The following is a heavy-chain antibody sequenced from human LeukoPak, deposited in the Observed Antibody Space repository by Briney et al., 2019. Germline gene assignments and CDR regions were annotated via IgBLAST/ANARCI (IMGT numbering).Heavy chain of an antibody. CDR3: ARTPGERYCSGGSCYFHYYYMDV. J-gene: IGHJ6*03. CDR2: ISSSSDYP. CDR1: GFTFSTYS. V-gene: IGHV3-21*01. D-gene: IGHD2-15*01. Sequence: GGSLRLSCAASGFTFSTYSMNWVRQAPGKGLEWVSSISSSSDYPYYADSVKGRFTISRDNARNSLYLQMNSLRAEDTAVYYCARTPGERYCSGGSCYFHYYYMDVWGKGTTVTVSS.